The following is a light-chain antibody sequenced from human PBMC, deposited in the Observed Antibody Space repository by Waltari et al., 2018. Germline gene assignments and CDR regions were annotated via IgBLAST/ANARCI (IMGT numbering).Light chain of an antibody. CDR1: QGISSY. CDR2: AAS. CDR3: QQLNSYPVT. J-gene: IGKJ5*01. Sequence: DIQLTQSPSFLSASVGDSVPITCRASQGISSYLAWYQQKPGKAPKLLIKAASTLQSGVPSRFSGSGSGTEFTLTINSLQPEDFATYYCQQLNSYPVTFGQGTRLEIK. V-gene: IGKV1-9*01.